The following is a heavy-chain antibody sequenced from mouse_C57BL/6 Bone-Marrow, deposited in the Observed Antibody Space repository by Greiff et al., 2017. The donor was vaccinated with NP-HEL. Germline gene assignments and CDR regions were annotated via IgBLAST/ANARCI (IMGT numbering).Heavy chain of an antibody. J-gene: IGHJ4*01. CDR1: GFTFSDYG. V-gene: IGHV5-15*01. CDR2: ISNLAYSI. CDR3: ARHGGYYPFYYAMDY. Sequence: EVQLVESGGGLVQPGGSLKLSCAASGFTFSDYGMAWVRQAPRKGPEWVAFISNLAYSIYYADTVTGRFTISRENAKNTLYLEMSSLRSEDTAMYYCARHGGYYPFYYAMDYWGQGTSVTVSS. D-gene: IGHD2-3*01.